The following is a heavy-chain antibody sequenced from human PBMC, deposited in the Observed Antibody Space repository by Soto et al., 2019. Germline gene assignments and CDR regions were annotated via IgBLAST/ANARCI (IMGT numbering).Heavy chain of an antibody. V-gene: IGHV1-69*08. J-gene: IGHJ4*02. CDR2: IIPILGIA. CDR3: ARDLRGGVVVL. D-gene: IGHD2-15*01. Sequence: QVQLVQSGAEVKKPGSSVKVSCKASGGTFSSYTISWVRQAPGQGLEWMGRIIPILGIANYAQKFQGRVTXPXXKSTSTAYMELRSLRSEDTAVYYCARDLRGGVVVLWGQGPLVTVSS. CDR1: GGTFSSYT.